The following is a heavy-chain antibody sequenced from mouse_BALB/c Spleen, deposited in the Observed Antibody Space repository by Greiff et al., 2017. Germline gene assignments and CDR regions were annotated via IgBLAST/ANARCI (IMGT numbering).Heavy chain of an antibody. J-gene: IGHJ3*01. CDR3: ARSYYGSSYGFAY. Sequence: QVQLQQSGPELVKPGASVRISCKASGYTFTSYYIHWVKQRPGQGLEWIGWIYPGNVNTKYNEKFKGKATLTADKSSSTAYMQLSSLTSEDSAVYFCARSYYGSSYGFAYWGQGTLVTVSA. V-gene: IGHV1S56*01. CDR2: IYPGNVNT. CDR1: GYTFTSYY. D-gene: IGHD1-1*01.